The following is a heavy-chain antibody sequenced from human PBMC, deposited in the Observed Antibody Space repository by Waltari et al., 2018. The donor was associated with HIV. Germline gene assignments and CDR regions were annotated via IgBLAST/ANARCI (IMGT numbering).Heavy chain of an antibody. CDR1: GFTFSSYA. CDR3: ARAHITMIRGGNAFDI. Sequence: EVKLVESGGGLVQPGGSVRLSCAASGFTFSSYAMNWVSQAPGKGLEWVSYISRSGSTIHYADSVKGRFTISRDNAKNSLYLRMNSLRAEDTAVYYCARAHITMIRGGNAFDIWGQGTMVTVSS. D-gene: IGHD3-10*01. J-gene: IGHJ3*02. V-gene: IGHV3-48*03. CDR2: ISRSGSTI.